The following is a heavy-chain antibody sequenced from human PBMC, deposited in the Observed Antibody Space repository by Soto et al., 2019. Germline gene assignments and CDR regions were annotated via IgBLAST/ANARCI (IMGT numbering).Heavy chain of an antibody. D-gene: IGHD3-9*01. CDR3: VKSFDYDILTGYTSYFDY. J-gene: IGHJ4*02. CDR1: GYSFTSYW. Sequence: LGESLKISCKGSGYSFTSYWISWVRQMPGKGLEWMGRIDPSDSYTNYSPSFQGHVTISADKSISTAYLQWSSLRAEDTAVYYCVKSFDYDILTGYTSYFDYWGQGTLVTVSS. V-gene: IGHV5-10-1*01. CDR2: IDPSDSYT.